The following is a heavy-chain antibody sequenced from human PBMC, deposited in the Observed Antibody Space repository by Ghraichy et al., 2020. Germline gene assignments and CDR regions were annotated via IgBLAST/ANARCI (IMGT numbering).Heavy chain of an antibody. CDR2: IRKDDTGK. D-gene: IGHD3-22*01. V-gene: IGHV3-7*01. CDR3: ARDSNYFDGSVYYDTFDM. CDR1: GFSFSDYW. Sequence: GGSLRLSCAASGFSFSDYWMTWVRQAPGKGLEWVANIRKDDTGKYYVDSVKGRFTISRDNAKNTLFLQMNSLRVEDTAVYYCARDSNYFDGSVYYDTFDMWGQGTMVTVSS. J-gene: IGHJ3*02.